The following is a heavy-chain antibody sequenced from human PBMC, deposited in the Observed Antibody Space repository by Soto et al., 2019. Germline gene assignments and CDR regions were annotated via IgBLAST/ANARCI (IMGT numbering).Heavy chain of an antibody. CDR2: IYYSGST. V-gene: IGHV4-59*08. Sequence: SETLSLTCTVSGGSISSYYWSWIRQPPGKGLEWIGYIYYSGSTNYNPSLKSRVTISVDTSKNQFSLKLSSVTAADTAVYYCATVGSSSWPLEGNWFDPWGQGTLVTVSS. D-gene: IGHD6-13*01. J-gene: IGHJ5*02. CDR1: GGSISSYY. CDR3: ATVGSSSWPLEGNWFDP.